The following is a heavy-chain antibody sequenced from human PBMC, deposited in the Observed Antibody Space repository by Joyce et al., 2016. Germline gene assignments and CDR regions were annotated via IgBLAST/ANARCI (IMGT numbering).Heavy chain of an antibody. CDR2: IYYSGSS. CDR3: SRGRDYSNDLDS. V-gene: IGHV4-31*03. J-gene: IGHJ4*02. Sequence: QVQLLESGPGLVKPSQTLSLTCTVSGGSISGGAYYWGWIRQHPEKGLEWIGYIYYSGSSYYNPVLKSRVSISVDTSKNHFSLKLSSVTAADTAVYYCSRGRDYSNDLDSWGQGTLVTVSS. D-gene: IGHD4-11*01. CDR1: GGSISGGAYY.